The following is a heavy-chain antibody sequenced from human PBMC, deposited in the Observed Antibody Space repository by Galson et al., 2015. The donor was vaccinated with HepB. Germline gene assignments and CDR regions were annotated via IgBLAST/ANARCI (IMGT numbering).Heavy chain of an antibody. D-gene: IGHD1-26*01. CDR3: AKDGLWESRLYYYHYMDV. CDR1: GFTFSSYG. CDR2: MAYDGTKK. Sequence: SLRLSCAASGFTFSSYGMHWVHQAPGKGLEWVAVMAYDGTKKNYADSVKGRFTISRDNSKNTLYLQMNSLRAEDTAVYYCAKDGLWESRLYYYHYMDVWGKGTTVTVSS. V-gene: IGHV3-30*18. J-gene: IGHJ6*03.